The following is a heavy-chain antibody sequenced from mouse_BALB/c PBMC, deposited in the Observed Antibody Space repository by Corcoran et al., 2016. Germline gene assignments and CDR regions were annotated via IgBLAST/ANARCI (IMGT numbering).Heavy chain of an antibody. CDR1: GYTFTNYG. CDR2: INTYTGEP. V-gene: IGHV9-1*02. J-gene: IGHJ2*01. D-gene: IGHD2-1*01. CDR3: GNGNYFDY. Sequence: QIQLVQSGPELKKPGETVKISCKASGYTFTNYGMNWVKQAPGKGLKWMGWINTYTGEPTYADDFKGRFAFSLETSASTAYLQINNLKNEDMATYFCGNGNYFDYWGKGTTLTVSS.